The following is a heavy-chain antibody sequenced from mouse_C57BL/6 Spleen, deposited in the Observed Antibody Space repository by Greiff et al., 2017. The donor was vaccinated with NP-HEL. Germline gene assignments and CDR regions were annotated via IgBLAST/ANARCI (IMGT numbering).Heavy chain of an antibody. V-gene: IGHV2-2*01. Sequence: QVQLQQSGPGLVQPSQSLSITCTVSGFSLTSYGVHWVRQSPGKGLEWLGVIWSGGSTDYNAAFISRLSISRDNSKSQVYFKMNSLQADDTAIYYGARNSDYGSSPYATDYWGQGTSFTVAS. J-gene: IGHJ4*01. CDR3: ARNSDYGSSPYATDY. CDR2: IWSGGST. D-gene: IGHD1-1*01. CDR1: GFSLTSYG.